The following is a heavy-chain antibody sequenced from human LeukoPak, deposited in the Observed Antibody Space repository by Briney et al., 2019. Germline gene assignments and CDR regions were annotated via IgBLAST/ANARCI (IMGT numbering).Heavy chain of an antibody. Sequence: SETLSLTCTVSGGSISSYYWSWIRQPPGKGLECIGYIYTTVSTNYNPSLKSRVTISLDTPKNQFSLQLSSANAAATAVYYCAPSPYYDSSGYYYLGYWGQGPLVTVSS. J-gene: IGHJ4*02. CDR2: IYTTVST. V-gene: IGHV4-4*09. D-gene: IGHD3-22*01. CDR1: GGSISSYY. CDR3: APSPYYDSSGYYYLGY.